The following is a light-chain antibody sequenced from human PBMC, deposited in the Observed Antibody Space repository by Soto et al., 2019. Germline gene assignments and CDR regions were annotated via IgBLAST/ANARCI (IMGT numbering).Light chain of an antibody. CDR2: GSS. V-gene: IGKV3-15*01. Sequence: EIALTQSPATLSVSPGERATLSCRASQSLNSNLAWYQQKPGQAPRLLIYGSSTRATGIPARFSGSGSGTEFTLTISSLQSEASAVYYCQQYNDWPPRYTFGQGTKLEIK. J-gene: IGKJ2*01. CDR1: QSLNSN. CDR3: QQYNDWPPRYT.